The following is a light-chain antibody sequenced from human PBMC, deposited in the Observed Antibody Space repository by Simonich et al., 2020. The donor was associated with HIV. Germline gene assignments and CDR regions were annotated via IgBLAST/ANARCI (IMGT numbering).Light chain of an antibody. CDR2: KVS. CDR1: QSLKYTDGTTN. Sequence: DVVMTESPLSLPVTPGQPATILCRSSQSLKYTDGTTNCTWFRRRPGQSPMRLTYKVSDWDSGVPDPFSGRGSGTDFTLKIRRVETGDVGVYYCMQGTHWPPLTFGGGTKVEIK. J-gene: IGKJ4*01. CDR3: MQGTHWPPLT. V-gene: IGKV2D-30*01.